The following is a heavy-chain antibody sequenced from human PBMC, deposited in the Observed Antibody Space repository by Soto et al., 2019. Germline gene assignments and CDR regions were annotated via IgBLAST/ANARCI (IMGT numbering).Heavy chain of an antibody. Sequence: VQLVESGGGLVHPGGSLRLSCAASGFTFSNYWMHWVRQAPGKGLVWVSRINSEGGNTAYEDSVKGRFNISRDNAENTLFLQMNSLRAEDMAVYYCTRVPRCSECNCYARGAVAFWGQGTMVTVSS. V-gene: IGHV3-74*01. CDR2: INSEGGNT. J-gene: IGHJ3*01. D-gene: IGHD2-15*01. CDR1: GFTFSNYW. CDR3: TRVPRCSECNCYARGAVAF.